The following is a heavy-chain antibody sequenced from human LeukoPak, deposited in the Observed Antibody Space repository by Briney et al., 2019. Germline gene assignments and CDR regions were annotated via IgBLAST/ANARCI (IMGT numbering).Heavy chain of an antibody. CDR1: GGSISSGGYY. D-gene: IGHD3-22*01. CDR2: IYYSGST. Sequence: KPSETLSLTCTVSGGSISSGGYYWSWIRQHPGKGLEWIGYIYYSGSTYYNPSLKSRVTISVDTSTNQFSLKLSSVTAADTAVYYCARAALRKYYYDSSGLNDAFDIWGQGTMVTVSS. J-gene: IGHJ3*02. CDR3: ARAALRKYYYDSSGLNDAFDI. V-gene: IGHV4-31*03.